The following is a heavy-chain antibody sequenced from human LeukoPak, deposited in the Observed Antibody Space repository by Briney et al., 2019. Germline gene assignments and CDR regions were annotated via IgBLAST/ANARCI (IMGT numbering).Heavy chain of an antibody. CDR3: ARGYSISWYAYYYYMDV. D-gene: IGHD6-13*01. CDR1: GDSLSSNSTS. Sequence: SQTLSLTCAISGDSLSSNSTSWNWIRHSPSRGLEWLGGTYYRSKWYNDYALSVKSRITITPDASKNQFSLQLNSVTPEDTAVYHCARGYSISWYAYYYYMDVWGKGTTVTVSS. CDR2: TYYRSKWYN. J-gene: IGHJ6*03. V-gene: IGHV6-1*01.